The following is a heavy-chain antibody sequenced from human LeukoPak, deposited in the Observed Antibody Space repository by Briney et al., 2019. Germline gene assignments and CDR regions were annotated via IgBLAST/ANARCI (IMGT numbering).Heavy chain of an antibody. J-gene: IGHJ6*03. D-gene: IGHD2-2*01. Sequence: GGSLRLSCAASGFTFSSYAMHWVRQAPGKGLEWVAVISYDGSNKYYADSVKGRFTISRDNSKNTLYLQMNSLRAEDTAVHYCARDGHEHQLPDYYYYYYMDVWGKGTTVTVSS. CDR2: ISYDGSNK. CDR3: ARDGHEHQLPDYYYYYYMDV. CDR1: GFTFSSYA. V-gene: IGHV3-30-3*01.